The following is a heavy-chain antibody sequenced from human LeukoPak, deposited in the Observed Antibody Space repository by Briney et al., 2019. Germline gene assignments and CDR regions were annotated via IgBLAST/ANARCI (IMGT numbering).Heavy chain of an antibody. D-gene: IGHD5-24*01. CDR1: GFTFSNYW. CDR3: ARGASRDGYNEVY. J-gene: IGHJ4*02. CDR2: INNDGSGT. V-gene: IGHV3-74*01. Sequence: GGSLRLSCAASGFTFSNYWMHWVRQAPGKGLVWVSRINNDGSGTNYADSVKGRFTVSRDNAKNTLYLQMNSLRAEETAVYYCARGASRDGYNEVYWGQGTLVTVSS.